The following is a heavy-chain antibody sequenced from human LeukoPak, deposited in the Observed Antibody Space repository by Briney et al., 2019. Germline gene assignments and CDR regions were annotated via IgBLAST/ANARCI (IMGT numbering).Heavy chain of an antibody. J-gene: IGHJ4*02. V-gene: IGHV3-30-3*01. Sequence: GGSLRLSCAASGFTFSSYAMHWVRQAPGKGLEWVAVISYDGSNKYYADSVKGRFTISRDNSKNTLYLQMNSLRAEDTAVYYCARGGYDYVWGSNDYWGQGTLVTVSS. CDR1: GFTFSSYA. CDR2: ISYDGSNK. CDR3: ARGGYDYVWGSNDY. D-gene: IGHD3-16*01.